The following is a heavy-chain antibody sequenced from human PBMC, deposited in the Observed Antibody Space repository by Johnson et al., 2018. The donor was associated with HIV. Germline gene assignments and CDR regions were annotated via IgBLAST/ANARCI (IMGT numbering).Heavy chain of an antibody. CDR1: GFTFSSYA. CDR3: ARDAHRTDDAFDI. Sequence: QVQLVESGGGVVQPGRSLRLSCAASGFTFSSYAMHWVRQAPGKGLEWVAVISYDGGNKSYADSVKGRFTISRDNSKNTLYLQMNSLRAEDTAVYYCARDAHRTDDAFDIWGQGTMVTVSS. J-gene: IGHJ3*02. D-gene: IGHD1-14*01. V-gene: IGHV3-30-3*01. CDR2: ISYDGGNK.